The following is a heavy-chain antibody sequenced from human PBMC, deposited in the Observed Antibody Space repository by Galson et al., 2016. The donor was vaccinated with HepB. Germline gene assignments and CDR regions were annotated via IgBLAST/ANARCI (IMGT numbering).Heavy chain of an antibody. Sequence: SVKVSCKASGDSFNNCVITWVRQAPGQGLEWMGGIIPMFGTAKYAERFQDRLTISSDASTSTVYMQLSSLRSDDTAVYYCARRNNLDCWGQGTLVIVSS. D-gene: IGHD1/OR15-1a*01. J-gene: IGHJ4*02. CDR1: GDSFNNCV. V-gene: IGHV1-69*13. CDR2: IIPMFGTA. CDR3: ARRNNLDC.